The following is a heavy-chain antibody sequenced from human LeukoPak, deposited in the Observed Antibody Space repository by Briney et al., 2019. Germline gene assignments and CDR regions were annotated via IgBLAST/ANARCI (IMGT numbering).Heavy chain of an antibody. V-gene: IGHV3-21*01. CDR2: ISSTSSYI. CDR1: GFTFSNYN. D-gene: IGHD3-10*01. CDR3: ARALWSGPVYYGMDV. J-gene: IGHJ6*02. Sequence: GGSLRLSCAASGFTFSNYNSYWVRQAPGKGLEWVSSISSTSSYIYYADSMKGRFTISRDNAKNSLYLQMNSLRAEDTAVYYCARALWSGPVYYGMDVWGQGTTVTVSS.